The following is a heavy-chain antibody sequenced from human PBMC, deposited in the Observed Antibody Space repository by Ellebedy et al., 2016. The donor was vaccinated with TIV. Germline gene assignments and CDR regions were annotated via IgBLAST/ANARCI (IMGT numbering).Heavy chain of an antibody. J-gene: IGHJ6*02. CDR1: GYTFTSYG. D-gene: IGHD2-8*01. Sequence: ASVKVSCKASGYTFTSYGISWVRQAPGKGLEWMGGFDPEDGETIYAQKFQGRVTMTEDTSTDPAYMELSSLRSEDTAVYYCAREGSLECTNGVCYNRNTNYYYGMDVWGQGTTVTVSS. CDR3: AREGSLECTNGVCYNRNTNYYYGMDV. CDR2: FDPEDGET. V-gene: IGHV1-24*01.